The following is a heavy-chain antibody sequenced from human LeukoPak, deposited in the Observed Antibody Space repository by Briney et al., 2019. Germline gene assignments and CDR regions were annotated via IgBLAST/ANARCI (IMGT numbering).Heavy chain of an antibody. D-gene: IGHD6-19*01. J-gene: IGHJ4*02. V-gene: IGHV3-30-3*01. CDR2: ISSDVNNK. CDR1: GFTFSSFA. Sequence: PGGSLRLSCAASGFTFSSFAMYWVRQAPGKGLEWVAVISSDVNNKYFADSLKGRFTISRDNSKNTVYLQMNSLRTEDTAVYYCAKDQIGWAPGYVSGPLDQWGQGTLVTVSS. CDR3: AKDQIGWAPGYVSGPLDQ.